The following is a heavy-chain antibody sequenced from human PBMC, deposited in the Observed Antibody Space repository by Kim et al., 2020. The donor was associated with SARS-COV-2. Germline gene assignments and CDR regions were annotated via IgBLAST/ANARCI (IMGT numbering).Heavy chain of an antibody. D-gene: IGHD1-26*01. CDR3: ARLRTDSGSYFRFDY. V-gene: IGHV4-4*02. CDR1: GDSINSINW. CDR2: IHHSGNT. J-gene: IGHJ4*02. Sequence: SETLSLTCAVSGDSINSINWWSWVRPPPGKGLEWIGEIHHSGNTNYNPSLKSRVSISVDNSNNLFSLRLSSVTAADTAVYYCARLRTDSGSYFRFDYWGQGTLVTVSS.